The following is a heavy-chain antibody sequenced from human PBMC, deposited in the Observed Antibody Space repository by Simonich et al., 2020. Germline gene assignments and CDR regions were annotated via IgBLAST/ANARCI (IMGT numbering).Heavy chain of an antibody. Sequence: QVQLQQWGAGLLKPSETLSLTCAVYGGSFSGYYWGWIRQPPGKGLEWIGENNHSGSTNYNPSLNSRVTISVDTSKNQFSLKLSSVTAADTAVYYCARGKGWKNAFDIWGQGTMVTVSS. CDR3: ARGKGWKNAFDI. V-gene: IGHV4-34*01. CDR1: GGSFSGYY. J-gene: IGHJ3*02. CDR2: NNHSGST. D-gene: IGHD1-1*01.